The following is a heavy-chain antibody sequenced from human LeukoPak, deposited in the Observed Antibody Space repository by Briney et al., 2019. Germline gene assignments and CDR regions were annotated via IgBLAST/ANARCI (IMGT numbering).Heavy chain of an antibody. J-gene: IGHJ6*02. V-gene: IGHV3-21*01. CDR3: AVSEYGMDV. Sequence: GGSLRLSCAASGFTLSSYSMNWVRQAPGKGLEWVSSISSRGSYIYYADSVKGRFTISRDNAKNSLYLQMNSLRAEDTAVYYCAVSEYGMDVWGQGTTVTVSS. CDR1: GFTLSSYS. CDR2: ISSRGSYI. D-gene: IGHD1-14*01.